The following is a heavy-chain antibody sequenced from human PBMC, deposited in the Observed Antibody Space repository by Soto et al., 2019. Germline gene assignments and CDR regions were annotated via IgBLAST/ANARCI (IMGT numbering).Heavy chain of an antibody. CDR3: AKDQSQWLVPNWFDP. V-gene: IGHV3-30*18. CDR2: ISYDGSNK. J-gene: IGHJ5*02. D-gene: IGHD6-19*01. CDR1: GFTFSSYG. Sequence: QVQLVESGGGVVQPGRSLRLSCTASGFTFSSYGMHWVRQAPGKGLEWVAVISYDGSNKYYADSVKGRFTISRDNSKNTLYLRMNRLRAEDTAVYYCAKDQSQWLVPNWFDPWGQGTLVTVSS.